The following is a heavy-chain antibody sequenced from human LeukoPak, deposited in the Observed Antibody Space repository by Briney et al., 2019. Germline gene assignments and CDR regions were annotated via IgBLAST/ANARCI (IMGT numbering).Heavy chain of an antibody. J-gene: IGHJ5*02. V-gene: IGHV4-34*01. CDR3: APRGDIEHSYGYGKWFDP. CDR2: INHSGST. CDR1: CGSFSGYY. Sequence: KASETLSLTCAVYCGSFSGYYWSWIRQPPGKGLEWIGEINHSGSTNYNASLKSRVTISVDTSKNQFSLRLSSVTAADTAVYYCAPRGDIEHSYGYGKWFDPWGQGTRVTVSS. D-gene: IGHD5-18*01.